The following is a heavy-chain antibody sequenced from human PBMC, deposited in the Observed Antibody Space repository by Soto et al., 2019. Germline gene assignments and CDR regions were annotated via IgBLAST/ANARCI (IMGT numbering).Heavy chain of an antibody. CDR1: GFTFSSYA. CDR3: ARDLSRSGYCTSSFDS. CDR2: ISYDGSNK. V-gene: IGHV3-30-3*01. J-gene: IGHJ3*02. D-gene: IGHD3-3*01. Sequence: QVQLVESGGGVVQPGRSLRLSCEASGFTFSSYAMHWVRQAPGKGLEWVAVISYDGSNKNYADSVKGRFTISRDNSKNTLYLQMNSLRAEDTAVYYCARDLSRSGYCTSSFDSWGQGTMVTVSS.